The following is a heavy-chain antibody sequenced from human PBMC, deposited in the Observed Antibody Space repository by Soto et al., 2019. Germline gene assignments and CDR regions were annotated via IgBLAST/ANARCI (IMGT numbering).Heavy chain of an antibody. CDR2: IWYDGSNK. CDR1: GFTFSSYG. Sequence: QVQLVESGGGVVQPGRSLRLSCAASGFTFSSYGMHWVRQAPGKGLEWVAVIWYDGSNKYYADSVKGRFTISRDNSKNTLYLQMNSLRAEDTAVYYCARDIGKVVTALDAFDIWGQGTMVTVSS. V-gene: IGHV3-33*01. J-gene: IGHJ3*02. D-gene: IGHD3-22*01. CDR3: ARDIGKVVTALDAFDI.